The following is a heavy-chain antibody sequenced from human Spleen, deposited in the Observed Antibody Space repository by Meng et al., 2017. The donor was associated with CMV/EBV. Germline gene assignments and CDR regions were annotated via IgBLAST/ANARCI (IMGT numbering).Heavy chain of an antibody. D-gene: IGHD3-22*01. Sequence: GGSLRLSCAASGFTFSDYYMSWIRQAPGKGLEWVSYISSRSTTIYYADSVQGRFTISRDNAKNSLYLQMNSLRAEDTAVYYCTRSAYYYDSSGSYWGQGTLVTVSS. CDR1: GFTFSDYY. J-gene: IGHJ4*02. CDR2: ISSRSTTI. V-gene: IGHV3-11*04. CDR3: TRSAYYYDSSGSY.